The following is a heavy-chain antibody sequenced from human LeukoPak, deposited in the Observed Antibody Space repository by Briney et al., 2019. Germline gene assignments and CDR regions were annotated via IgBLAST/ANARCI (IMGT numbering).Heavy chain of an antibody. V-gene: IGHV4-39*01. J-gene: IGHJ5*02. CDR3: ARHKSGIDWFDP. Sequence: SETLSLTCTLSGDSISSSGYCWGWIRQPPGKGLECVGVICYTGDTYYNPSLKSRVTISVDTSKNQFSLRLSSVTAADTAVYYCARHKSGIDWFDPWGQGTLVTVSS. CDR1: GDSISSSGYC. D-gene: IGHD1-14*01. CDR2: ICYTGDT.